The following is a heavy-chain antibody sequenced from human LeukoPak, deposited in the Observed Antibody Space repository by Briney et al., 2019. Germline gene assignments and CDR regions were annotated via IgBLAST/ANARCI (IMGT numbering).Heavy chain of an antibody. J-gene: IGHJ4*02. CDR2: IYHSGSN. Sequence: SETLSLSCTVSGGSISSSSSYWGWIRQLPGKGLEWIGSIYHSGSNYCNPSLKRRVTISVDTSKNQFSLKLTSVTAADTAVYYCARAIEVGAMTPFDYWGQGTLVTVSS. CDR1: GGSISSSSSY. V-gene: IGHV4-39*07. CDR3: ARAIEVGAMTPFDY. D-gene: IGHD1-26*01.